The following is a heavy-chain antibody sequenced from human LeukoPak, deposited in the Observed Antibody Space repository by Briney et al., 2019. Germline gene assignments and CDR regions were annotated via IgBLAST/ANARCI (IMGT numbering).Heavy chain of an antibody. Sequence: PSQTLSLTCAVSGGSISSGGYSWSWTRQPPGKGLEWVGNIYHSGSTYYNPSLKSRVTISVDRSKNQFSLKLSSVTAADTAVYYCARVGDYGGNSVAFNIWGQGTMVTVSS. J-gene: IGHJ3*02. CDR1: GGSISSGGYS. CDR3: ARVGDYGGNSVAFNI. CDR2: IYHSGST. V-gene: IGHV4-30-2*01. D-gene: IGHD4-23*01.